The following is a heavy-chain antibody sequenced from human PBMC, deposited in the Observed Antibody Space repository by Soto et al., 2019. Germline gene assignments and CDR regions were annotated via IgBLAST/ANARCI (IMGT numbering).Heavy chain of an antibody. CDR3: ARDQQGIAAAGRFDP. J-gene: IGHJ5*02. D-gene: IGHD6-13*01. Sequence: QVQLQESGPGLVKPSQTLSLTCTVSGGSISSGGYYWSWIRQHPGKGLEWIGYIYYSGSTYYNPSLKSRVTIXXDXSXXQFSLKLSSVTAADTAVYYCARDQQGIAAAGRFDPWGQGTLVTVSS. CDR2: IYYSGST. CDR1: GGSISSGGYY. V-gene: IGHV4-31*03.